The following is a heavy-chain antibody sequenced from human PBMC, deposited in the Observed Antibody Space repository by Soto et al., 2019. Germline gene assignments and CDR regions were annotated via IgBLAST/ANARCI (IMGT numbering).Heavy chain of an antibody. CDR1: GGSVSSDDYY. J-gene: IGHJ6*02. CDR2: MYYSGTT. CDR3: ARGVDCSSSSCYRYYGMDV. Sequence: SETLSLTCTVSGGSVSSDDYYWTWIRQPPGKGLEWIGYMYYSGTTNYSPSLKSRVTMSVDTSRNQFSLKLNSVTAADTAVYYCARGVDCSSSSCYRYYGMDVWGQGTTVTVSS. D-gene: IGHD2-2*01. V-gene: IGHV4-61*08.